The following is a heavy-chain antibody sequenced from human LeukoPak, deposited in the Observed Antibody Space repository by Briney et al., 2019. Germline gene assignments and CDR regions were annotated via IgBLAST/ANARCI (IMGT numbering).Heavy chain of an antibody. CDR3: ARRNHYFYYMDV. Sequence: PSETLSLTCTVSGGSISSYYWSWIRQSPVKGLEWIGYIFPSGSAYYNPSLESRVTISLDTSENQFSLTLTSVTAADTAVYYCARRNHYFYYMDVWGKGTTATVSS. V-gene: IGHV4-4*09. J-gene: IGHJ6*03. CDR1: GGSISSYY. CDR2: IFPSGSA.